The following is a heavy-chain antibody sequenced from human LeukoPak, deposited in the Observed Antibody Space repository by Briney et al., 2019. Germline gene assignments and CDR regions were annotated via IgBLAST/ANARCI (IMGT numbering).Heavy chain of an antibody. J-gene: IGHJ4*02. Sequence: PGGSLRLSCAASGFTFSSYWMSWVRQAPGKGLEWVSAISGSGGSTYYADSVKGRFTISRDNSKNTLYLQMNSLRAEDTAVYYCAKARRPYSSGWYRPDYWGQGTLVTVSS. CDR3: AKARRPYSSGWYRPDY. CDR2: ISGSGGST. V-gene: IGHV3-23*01. CDR1: GFTFSSYW. D-gene: IGHD6-19*01.